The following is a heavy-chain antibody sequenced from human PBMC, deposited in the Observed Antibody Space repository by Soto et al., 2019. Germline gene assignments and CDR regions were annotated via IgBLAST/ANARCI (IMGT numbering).Heavy chain of an antibody. CDR1: GYTFTSYG. CDR3: ARDYDYGDYARYYYYYYGMDV. J-gene: IGHJ6*02. CDR2: ISAYNDNT. D-gene: IGHD4-17*01. V-gene: IGHV1-18*01. Sequence: ASVKVSCKASGYTFTSYGISWVRQAPGQGLEWMGWISAYNDNTNYAQKLQGRVTMTTDTSTSTAYMELRSLRSDDTAVYYCARDYDYGDYARYYYYYYGMDVWGQGTTVTVSS.